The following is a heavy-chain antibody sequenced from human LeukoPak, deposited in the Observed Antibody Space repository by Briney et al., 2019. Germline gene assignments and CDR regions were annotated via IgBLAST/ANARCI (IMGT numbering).Heavy chain of an antibody. J-gene: IGHJ3*02. CDR3: AKGRTIWWWFDASAI. CDR2: IAQDGDRP. CDR1: GFTFSIYG. V-gene: IGHV3-30*18. D-gene: IGHD2-21*01. Sequence: GGSLRLSCAASGFTFSIYGMDWVRQAPGKGLEWVAVIAQDGDRPSYADSVKRRFTISRDNSKNTLYLQMSSRGPEDTAVYYCAKGRTIWWWFDASAIWGQGTMVTVSS.